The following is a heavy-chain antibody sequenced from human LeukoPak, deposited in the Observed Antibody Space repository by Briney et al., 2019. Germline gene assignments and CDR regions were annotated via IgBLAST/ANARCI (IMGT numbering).Heavy chain of an antibody. D-gene: IGHD6-13*01. J-gene: IGHJ4*02. CDR2: INHSGST. Sequence: SETLSLTCAVYGGSFSGYYWSWIRQPPGKGLEWIGEINHSGSTNYNPSLKSRVTISVDTSKNQFSLKLSSVTAADTAVYYCARRTKAYSSSWYYFDYWGQGTLVTVSS. CDR1: GGSFSGYY. CDR3: ARRTKAYSSSWYYFDY. V-gene: IGHV4-34*01.